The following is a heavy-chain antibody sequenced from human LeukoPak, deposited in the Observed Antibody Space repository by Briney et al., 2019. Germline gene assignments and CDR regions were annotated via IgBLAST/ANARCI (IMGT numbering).Heavy chain of an antibody. CDR2: IKQDGSEK. Sequence: GGSLRLSCAASGFTVSSKYMSWVRQAPGKGLEWVANIKQDGSEKYYVDSVKGRFTISRDNAKNSLYLQMNSLRAEDTAVYYCARDQFYAFDVWGQGTMVTVSS. V-gene: IGHV3-7*01. CDR3: ARDQFYAFDV. J-gene: IGHJ3*01. CDR1: GFTVSSKY.